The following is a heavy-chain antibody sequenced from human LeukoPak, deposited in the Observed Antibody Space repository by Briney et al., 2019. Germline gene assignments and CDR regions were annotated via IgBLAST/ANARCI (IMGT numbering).Heavy chain of an antibody. J-gene: IGHJ3*02. CDR3: ARPPRHDFDDARVHDAFDI. Sequence: PSETLSLTCTVSGDSISSSRYYWGWIRQPPGKGLEWIGSIYYSGSIWYHPSLKSRVTISVDTSKNQFSLKLTSMTAADTAVYYSARPPRHDFDDARVHDAFDIWGQGTMVTASS. CDR2: IYYSGSI. V-gene: IGHV4-39*01. D-gene: IGHD2-21*02. CDR1: GDSISSSRYY.